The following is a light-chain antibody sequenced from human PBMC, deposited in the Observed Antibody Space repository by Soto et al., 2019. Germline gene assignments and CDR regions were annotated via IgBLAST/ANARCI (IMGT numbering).Light chain of an antibody. CDR2: EVT. J-gene: IGLJ2*01. CDR1: SSDVGDYNY. CDR3: SSYAGSNNFGV. V-gene: IGLV2-8*01. Sequence: QSVLTHPPSVSGSPGQSVTISCTGTSSDVGDYNYVSWYQHQPDKAPKLMIYEVTKRPSGVPDRFSGSKSGNTASLTVSGLQAEDEADYYCSSYAGSNNFGVFGGGTKLTVL.